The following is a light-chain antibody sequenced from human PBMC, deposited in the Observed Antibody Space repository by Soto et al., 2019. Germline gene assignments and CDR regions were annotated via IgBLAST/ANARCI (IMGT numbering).Light chain of an antibody. J-gene: IGLJ2*01. Sequence: SYELTQPPSVSVAPGTTATITCGAKNIGSKSVHWYQQKPGQAPVLVIYSDTVRPSGIPERLSGSNYGNTATLTISRVEVGDEADYYCQVWDSTSDVVFGGGTKLTVL. V-gene: IGLV3-21*04. CDR2: SDT. CDR1: NIGSKS. CDR3: QVWDSTSDVV.